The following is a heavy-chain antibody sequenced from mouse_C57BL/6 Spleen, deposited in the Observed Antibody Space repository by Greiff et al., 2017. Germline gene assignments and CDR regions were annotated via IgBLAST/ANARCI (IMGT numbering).Heavy chain of an antibody. Sequence: EVQLVESGPGLVKPSQSLSLTCSVTGYSITSGYYWNWIRQFPGNKLEWMGYISYDGSNNYNPSLKNRISITRDTSKNQFFLKLNSVTTEDTATYYCASPLRYYAMDYWGQGTSVTVSS. CDR3: ASPLRYYAMDY. CDR1: GYSITSGYY. CDR2: ISYDGSN. J-gene: IGHJ4*01. D-gene: IGHD1-1*01. V-gene: IGHV3-6*01.